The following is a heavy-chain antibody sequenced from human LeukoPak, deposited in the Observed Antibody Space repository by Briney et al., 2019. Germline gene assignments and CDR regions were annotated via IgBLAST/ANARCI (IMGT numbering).Heavy chain of an antibody. CDR3: ARGSFGAFDI. Sequence: GGSLRLSCAASGFTFSSYDMHGVRQATGKGLEWVSGIGTAGDTYYPGSVKGRFTISRENAKNSLYLQMNSLRAGDTAVYYCARGSFGAFDIWGQGTTVTVSS. D-gene: IGHD3-9*01. CDR2: IGTAGDT. CDR1: GFTFSSYD. V-gene: IGHV3-13*01. J-gene: IGHJ3*02.